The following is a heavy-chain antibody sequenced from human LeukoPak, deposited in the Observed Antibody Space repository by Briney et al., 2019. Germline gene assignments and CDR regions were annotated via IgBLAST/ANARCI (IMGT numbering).Heavy chain of an antibody. CDR3: AELGITMIGGV. CDR1: GFIFRSYN. J-gene: IGHJ6*04. Sequence: GGSLRLSCAASGFIFRSYNMYWVRQAPGKEPEWVSSITSSSSYIFYADSVKGRFTTSRDNAKNSLYLQMNSLRAEDTAVYYCAELGITMIGGVWGKGTTVTISS. D-gene: IGHD3-10*02. V-gene: IGHV3-21*01. CDR2: ITSSSSYI.